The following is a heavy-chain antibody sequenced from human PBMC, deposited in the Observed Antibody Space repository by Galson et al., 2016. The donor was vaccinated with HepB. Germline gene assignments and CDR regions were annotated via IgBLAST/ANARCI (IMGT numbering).Heavy chain of an antibody. V-gene: IGHV1-69*13. J-gene: IGHJ4*02. D-gene: IGHD3-10*01. CDR2: IIPMFGTP. CDR3: ASNTRGQYDSGRYEFNY. Sequence: SVKVSCKASGGTFSSFAINWVRQAPGQGLEWMGGIIPMFGTPNHAQKFRGSVTITADESTGTAYMELSSLRSQVTAVYFCASNTRGQYDSGRYEFNYWGQGTLVTVSS. CDR1: GGTFSSFA.